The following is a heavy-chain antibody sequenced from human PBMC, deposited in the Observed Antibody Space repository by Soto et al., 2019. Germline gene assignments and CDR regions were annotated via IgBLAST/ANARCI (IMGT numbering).Heavy chain of an antibody. J-gene: IGHJ4*02. D-gene: IGHD3-3*01. V-gene: IGHV3-23*01. CDR1: GFTFSSYA. CDR3: AKDHHDFWSGYPYYFDY. CDR2: ISGSGGST. Sequence: GGSLRLSCAASGFTFSSYAMSWVRQAPGKGLEWVSAISGSGGSTYYADSVKGRSTISRDNSKNTLYLQMNSLRAEDTAVYYCAKDHHDFWSGYPYYFDYWGQGTLVTVSS.